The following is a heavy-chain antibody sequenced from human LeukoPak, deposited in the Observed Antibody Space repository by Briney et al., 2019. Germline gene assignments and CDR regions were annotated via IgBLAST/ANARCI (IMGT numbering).Heavy chain of an antibody. CDR3: ARGAPSGALNYFDY. CDR1: EYSFTTYY. D-gene: IGHD1-26*01. Sequence: GASVKVSCKASEYSFTTYYIHWVRQAPGQGLEWMGVVSPSGGRTTYAQKFQGRIALTGDTSTSTVYMDLSSLRSEDTAVYYCARGAPSGALNYFDYWGQGTLVTVSS. CDR2: VSPSGGRT. V-gene: IGHV1-46*01. J-gene: IGHJ4*02.